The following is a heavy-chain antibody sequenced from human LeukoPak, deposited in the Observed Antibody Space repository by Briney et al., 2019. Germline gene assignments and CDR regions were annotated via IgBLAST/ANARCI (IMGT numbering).Heavy chain of an antibody. Sequence: GGSLRLSCAASGFTFSSYWMHWVRQAPGKGLVWVSRINSDGSSTSYADSVKGRFTIPRDNAKNTLYLQMNSLRAEDTAVYYCAKEVPNIVVVPAHFDYWGQGTLVTVSS. CDR2: INSDGSST. V-gene: IGHV3-74*01. CDR1: GFTFSSYW. CDR3: AKEVPNIVVVPAHFDY. J-gene: IGHJ4*02. D-gene: IGHD2-2*01.